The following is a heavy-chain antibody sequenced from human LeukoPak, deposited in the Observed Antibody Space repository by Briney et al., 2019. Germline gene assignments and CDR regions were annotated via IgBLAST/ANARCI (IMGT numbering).Heavy chain of an antibody. CDR1: GYTFTSYG. D-gene: IGHD3-9*01. CDR2: ISAYNGNT. J-gene: IGHJ4*02. Sequence: ASVKVSCKASGYTFTSYGISWVRQAPGQGLEWMGWISAYNGNTNYAQKLQGRVTMTTDTSTSTAYMELRSLRSDDTAVYYCAREANDILTGLMSSFDYWGQGTLVTVSS. CDR3: AREANDILTGLMSSFDY. V-gene: IGHV1-18*01.